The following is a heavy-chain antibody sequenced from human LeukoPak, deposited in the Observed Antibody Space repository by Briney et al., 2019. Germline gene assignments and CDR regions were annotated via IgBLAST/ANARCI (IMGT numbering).Heavy chain of an antibody. Sequence: PSETLSLTCTVSGGSISSSSYYWGWIRQPPGKGLEWIGRIYHSGITYYNPSLKSRVTISVDTSKNHFSLKLTSVTAADTAVYYCARQVVYYDSSGYRRSDGFDIWGQGTMVTVSS. CDR2: IYHSGIT. J-gene: IGHJ3*02. CDR3: ARQVVYYDSSGYRRSDGFDI. CDR1: GGSISSSSYY. D-gene: IGHD3-22*01. V-gene: IGHV4-39*01.